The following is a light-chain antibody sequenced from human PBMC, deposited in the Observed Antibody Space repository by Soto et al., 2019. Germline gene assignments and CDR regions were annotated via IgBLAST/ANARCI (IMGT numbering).Light chain of an antibody. CDR3: QQSYYNPT. CDR2: DAS. CDR1: QSVSNY. J-gene: IGKJ1*01. Sequence: DIQMTQSPSSLSASVGDRGTITCRASQSVSNYLHWYQQKPGKAPNLLIYDASSLQSGVPSRFSGSGSGTDFTLTISSLQREDFATYYCQQSYYNPTFGQGTKVDI. V-gene: IGKV1-39*01.